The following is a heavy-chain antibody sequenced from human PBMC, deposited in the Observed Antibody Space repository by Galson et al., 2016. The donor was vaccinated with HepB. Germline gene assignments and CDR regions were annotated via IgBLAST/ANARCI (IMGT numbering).Heavy chain of an antibody. CDR1: GFTFRNYA. V-gene: IGHV3-23*01. J-gene: IGHJ4*02. Sequence: SLRLSCAASGFTFRNYAMSWVRQAPGKGLEWVSAISGSGGSTYCAYSVKGRFTISRDNSKNTLYLQMNSLRAEDTAVYYCAKDRERLQFIFQAFGEFDYWGQGTPVTVSS. CDR2: ISGSGGST. D-gene: IGHD3-10*01. CDR3: AKDRERLQFIFQAFGEFDY.